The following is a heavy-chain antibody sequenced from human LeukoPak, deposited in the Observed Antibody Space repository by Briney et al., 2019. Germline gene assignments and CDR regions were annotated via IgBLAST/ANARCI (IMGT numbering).Heavy chain of an antibody. CDR3: ARVPTLYCSGGSCYLNYYYYYMDV. CDR2: ISGSGGST. CDR1: GFTFSSYA. D-gene: IGHD2-15*01. V-gene: IGHV3-23*01. J-gene: IGHJ6*03. Sequence: GGSLRLSCAASGFTFSSYAMSWVRQAPGKGLEWVSAISGSGGSTYYADSVKGRFTISRDNSKNTLYLQMNSLRAEDTAVYYCARVPTLYCSGGSCYLNYYYYYMDVWGKGTTVTVSS.